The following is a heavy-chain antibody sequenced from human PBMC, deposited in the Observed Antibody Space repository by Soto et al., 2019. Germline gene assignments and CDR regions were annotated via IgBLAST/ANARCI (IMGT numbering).Heavy chain of an antibody. Sequence: VQLLESGGGLAQPGGSLRLSCAASGFAFTGHPMSWVRQAPEKGLEWVAGISDGGDLTYNADSVKGRFTISRDNSRNTLYLQMNSLRAEDTAVYYGARRVIGSSRAFDIWGQGTMVTVSS. CDR1: GFAFTGHP. J-gene: IGHJ3*02. CDR3: ARRVIGSSRAFDI. D-gene: IGHD3-10*01. CDR2: ISDGGDLT. V-gene: IGHV3-23*01.